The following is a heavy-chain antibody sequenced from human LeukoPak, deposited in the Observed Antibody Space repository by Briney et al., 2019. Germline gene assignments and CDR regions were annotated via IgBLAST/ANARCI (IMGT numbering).Heavy chain of an antibody. CDR2: VYTSGST. Sequence: SETLSLTCSVSGGSISGYYWTWIRQPAGKGLEWIGRVYTSGSTHYNPSLKTRLTMSVDTSKNQFSLKLSSVTAADTAVYYCARLITGTTTAFDIWGQGTMVTVST. CDR3: ARLITGTTTAFDI. D-gene: IGHD1-7*01. J-gene: IGHJ3*02. CDR1: GGSISGYY. V-gene: IGHV4-4*07.